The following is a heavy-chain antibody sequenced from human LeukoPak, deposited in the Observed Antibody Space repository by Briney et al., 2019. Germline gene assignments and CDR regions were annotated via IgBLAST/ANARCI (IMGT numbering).Heavy chain of an antibody. CDR2: IYYSGST. Sequence: EPSETLSLTCTVSGGSISSYYWSWIRQPPGKGLEWIGYIYYSGSTNYNPSLKSRVTISVDTSKNQFSLKLSSVTAADTAVYYCARRAYYYDSSGYYYFDYWGQGTLVTVSS. D-gene: IGHD3-22*01. V-gene: IGHV4-59*08. CDR1: GGSISSYY. J-gene: IGHJ4*02. CDR3: ARRAYYYDSSGYYYFDY.